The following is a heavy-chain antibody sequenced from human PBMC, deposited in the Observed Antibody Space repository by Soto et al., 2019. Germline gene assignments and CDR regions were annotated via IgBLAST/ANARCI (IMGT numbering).Heavy chain of an antibody. CDR3: ARALGYSYGFYYFDY. CDR1: GGSFSGYY. V-gene: IGHV4-34*01. J-gene: IGHJ4*02. CDR2: INHSGST. Sequence: SETLSLTCVVYGGSFSGYYWSWIRQPPGKGLEWIGEINHSGSTNYNPSLKSRVTISVDTSKNQFSLKLSSVTAADTAVYYCARALGYSYGFYYFDYWGQGTLVTVSS. D-gene: IGHD5-18*01.